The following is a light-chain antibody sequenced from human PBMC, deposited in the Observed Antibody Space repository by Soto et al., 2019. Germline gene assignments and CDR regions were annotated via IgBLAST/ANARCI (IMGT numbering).Light chain of an antibody. Sequence: QSVLTQPPSASGSPGQSVTISCTGTSSDVGGYNYVSWYQPHPCKAPKLMIYEVSKRPSGVPDRFSGSKSGNTASLTVSGLQAAYEADYYCSSYAGSNNWVFGGGTKLTVL. J-gene: IGLJ3*02. CDR1: SSDVGGYNY. V-gene: IGLV2-8*01. CDR3: SSYAGSNNWV. CDR2: EVS.